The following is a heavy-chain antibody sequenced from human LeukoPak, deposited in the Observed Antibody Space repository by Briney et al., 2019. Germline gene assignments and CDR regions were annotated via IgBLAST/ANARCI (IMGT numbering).Heavy chain of an antibody. V-gene: IGHV3-21*01. CDR1: GFIFSNYN. Sequence: GGSLRLSCAASGFIFSNYNMNWVRQAPGKGLEWVSSISTTSSYIYFPDSVKGRFTISRDNAKNSLYLQMNSLRAEDTAVYYCARWPYSSSYYFDYWGQGTLVTVSS. CDR2: ISTTSSYI. CDR3: ARWPYSSSYYFDY. J-gene: IGHJ4*02. D-gene: IGHD6-6*01.